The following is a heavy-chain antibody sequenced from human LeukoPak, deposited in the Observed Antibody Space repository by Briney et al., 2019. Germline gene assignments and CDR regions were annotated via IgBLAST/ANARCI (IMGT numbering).Heavy chain of an antibody. V-gene: IGHV1-2*02. D-gene: IGHD1-26*01. CDR2: INPNSGGT. J-gene: IGHJ4*02. Sequence: GASVKVSCKASGYTFTGYYMHWVRQAPGQGLEWMGWINPNSGGTNYAQKFQGRVTMTTDTSTSTAYMELRSLRSDDTAVYYCARDPGYSGKNDVYFDYWGQGTLVTVSS. CDR3: ARDPGYSGKNDVYFDY. CDR1: GYTFTGYY.